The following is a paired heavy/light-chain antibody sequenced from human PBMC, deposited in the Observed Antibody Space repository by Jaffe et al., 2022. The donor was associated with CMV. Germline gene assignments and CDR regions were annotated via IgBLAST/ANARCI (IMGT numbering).Heavy chain of an antibody. CDR2: INPSGGST. D-gene: IGHD2-2*01. V-gene: IGHV1-46*01. CDR3: ATHRIVPADEIADYYGMDV. CDR1: GYTFTSYY. J-gene: IGHJ6*02. Sequence: QVQLVQSGAEVKKPGASVKVSCKASGYTFTSYYMHWVRQAPGQGLEWMGIINPSGGSTSYAQKFQGRVTMTRDTSTSTVYMELSSLRSEDTAVYYCATHRIVPADEIADYYGMDVWGQGTTVTVSS.
Light chain of an antibody. V-gene: IGKV1-39*01. J-gene: IGKJ4*01. CDR1: QSISSY. Sequence: DIQMTQSPSSLSASVGDRVTITCRASQSISSYLNWYQQKPGKAPKLLIYAASSLQSGVPSRFSGSGSGTDFTLTISSLQPEDFATYYCQQSYSTSALTFGGGTKVEIK. CDR2: AAS. CDR3: QQSYSTSALT.